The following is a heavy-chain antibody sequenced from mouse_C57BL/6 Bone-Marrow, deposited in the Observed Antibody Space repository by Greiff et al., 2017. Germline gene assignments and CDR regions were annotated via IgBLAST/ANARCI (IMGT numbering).Heavy chain of an antibody. J-gene: IGHJ2*01. CDR1: GYTFTSYT. CDR3: AREPYLDY. CDR2: INPSSGYT. Sequence: QVQLQQPGAELVKPGASVKMSCKASGYTFTSYTMHWVKQRPGQGLEWIGYINPSSGYTKYNQKFKDKATLTADKSSSTAYMQLSSLTSEDSAVYYCAREPYLDYWGQGTTLTVTS. V-gene: IGHV1S26*01.